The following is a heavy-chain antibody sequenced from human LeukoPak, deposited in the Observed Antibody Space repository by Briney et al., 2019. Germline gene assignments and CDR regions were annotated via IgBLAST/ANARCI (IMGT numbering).Heavy chain of an antibody. V-gene: IGHV4-34*01. D-gene: IGHD6-19*01. J-gene: IGHJ6*02. Sequence: SETLSLNCAVYGGSFSGYYWSWIRQPPGKGLEWIGEINHSGSTNYNPSLKSRVTISVDTSKNQFSLKLSSVTAADTAVYYCAGKRGREAVAGRFYYYYYGMDVWGQGTTVTVSS. CDR1: GGSFSGYY. CDR3: AGKRGREAVAGRFYYYYYGMDV. CDR2: INHSGST.